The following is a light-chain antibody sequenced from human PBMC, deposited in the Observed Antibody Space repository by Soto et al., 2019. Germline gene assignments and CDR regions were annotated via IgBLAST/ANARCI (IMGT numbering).Light chain of an antibody. J-gene: IGLJ1*01. CDR1: SSDVGGYNY. CDR2: DVS. V-gene: IGLV2-14*01. Sequence: QSALTQPASVSGSPGQSIAISCTGTSSDVGGYNYVSWYQQHPGKAPKLMVYDVSNRPSGVSSRFSGSKSGNTASLTISGLQAEDEADYYCNSYTNSSTYVFGTGTKVTVL. CDR3: NSYTNSSTYV.